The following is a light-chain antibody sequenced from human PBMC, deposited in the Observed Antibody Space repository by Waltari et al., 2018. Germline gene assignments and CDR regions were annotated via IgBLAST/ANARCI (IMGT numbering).Light chain of an antibody. Sequence: QSVLTQPPSTSGTPGQRVTISCSGSSSNIGTNFVYWYPQLPGTAPKLLIFKDNQRPSGVPDRFSDSRSGTSASLAISGLRSEDEADYYCAAWDDSLSRLVFGGGTKLTVL. J-gene: IGLJ3*02. CDR3: AAWDDSLSRLV. CDR2: KDN. CDR1: SSNIGTNF. V-gene: IGLV1-47*01.